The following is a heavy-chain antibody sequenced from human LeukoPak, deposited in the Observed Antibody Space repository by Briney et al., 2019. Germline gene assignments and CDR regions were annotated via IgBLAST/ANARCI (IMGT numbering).Heavy chain of an antibody. V-gene: IGHV3-23*03. Sequence: GGSLRLSCTASGFTFSSYAMSWARQAPGPGLELVSVIYGNGSGTYYADSVKGRFTISRYNSKNTLYLQMNSLRAEDTAVYYCAKSFGYMRSWFDYWGQGTLVTVSS. J-gene: IGHJ4*02. CDR2: IYGNGSGT. CDR3: AKSFGYMRSWFDY. CDR1: GFTFSSYA. D-gene: IGHD1-26*01.